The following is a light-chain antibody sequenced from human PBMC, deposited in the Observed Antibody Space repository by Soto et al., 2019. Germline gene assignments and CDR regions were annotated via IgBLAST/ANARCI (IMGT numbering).Light chain of an antibody. J-gene: IGKJ1*01. CDR1: QGISNY. CDR2: AAS. V-gene: IGKV1-6*01. Sequence: AIQLTQSPSSLSASVGDRVTITCRASQGISNYLGWYQQKPGKAPKLLIYAASTLQTGVPSRFSGGGSGTEFTLTVSSLQPEDFATYYCLQDHDDSWAFGQGTKVDIK. CDR3: LQDHDDSWA.